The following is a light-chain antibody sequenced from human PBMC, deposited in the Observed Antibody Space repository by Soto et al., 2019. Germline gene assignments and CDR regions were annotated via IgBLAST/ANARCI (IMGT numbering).Light chain of an antibody. J-gene: IGKJ2*01. CDR2: KAS. CDR1: QSSSSW. CDR3: QQYNSSPLMYT. Sequence: DIQMTQSPSTLSASVGDRVTITCRASQSSSSWLAWYQQKPGKAPKLLIYKASSLESGVPSRFSGSGSGTEFTLTISSLQTDAFASYYCQQYNSSPLMYTFGQGTKLEIK. V-gene: IGKV1-5*03.